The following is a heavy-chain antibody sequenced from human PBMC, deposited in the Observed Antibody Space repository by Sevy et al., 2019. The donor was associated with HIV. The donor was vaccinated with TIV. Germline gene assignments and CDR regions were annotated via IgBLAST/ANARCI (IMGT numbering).Heavy chain of an antibody. CDR1: GFTFTNYG. D-gene: IGHD6-19*01. CDR3: AKEWTLLSDWYGEFDY. Sequence: GGSLRLSCAASGFTFTNYGMHWVRQAPGKGLEWVSGISNSGANTSYADSVRGRFTVSRDNSKNTVYLQLNSLRAEDTAIYYCAKEWTLLSDWYGEFDYWGQGTLVTVSS. V-gene: IGHV3-23*01. J-gene: IGHJ4*02. CDR2: ISNSGANT.